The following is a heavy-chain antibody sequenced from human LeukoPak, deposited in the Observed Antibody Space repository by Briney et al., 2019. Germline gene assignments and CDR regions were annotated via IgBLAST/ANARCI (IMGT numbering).Heavy chain of an antibody. CDR1: GYSFTSYW. D-gene: IGHD3-22*01. CDR3: AVSPDPNYYDSSGYLPYAFDI. J-gene: IGHJ3*02. Sequence: GESLKISCKGSGYSFTSYWIGWVRQMPGKGLEWMGIIYPGDSDTGYSPSFQGQVTISADKSISTAYLQWSSLKASDTAMYYCAVSPDPNYYDSSGYLPYAFDIWGQGTMVTVSS. CDR2: IYPGDSDT. V-gene: IGHV5-51*01.